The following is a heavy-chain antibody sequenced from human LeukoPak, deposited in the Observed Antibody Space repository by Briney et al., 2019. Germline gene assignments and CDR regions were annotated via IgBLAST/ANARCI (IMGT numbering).Heavy chain of an antibody. D-gene: IGHD3-22*01. CDR3: AKPSLYYYDTSGYYRYWYFDL. CDR1: GFTFSNYG. CDR2: IRYDGSNK. V-gene: IGHV3-30*02. Sequence: QSGGSLRLSCGASGFTFSNYGMHWVRQAPGKGLEWVALIRYDGSNKYYADSVKGRFTISRDNSKNTLYLQMNSLRAEDTAVYYCAKPSLYYYDTSGYYRYWYFDLWGRGTLVTVSS. J-gene: IGHJ2*01.